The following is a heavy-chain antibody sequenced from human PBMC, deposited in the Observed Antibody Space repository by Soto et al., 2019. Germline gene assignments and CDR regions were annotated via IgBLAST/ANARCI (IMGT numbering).Heavy chain of an antibody. J-gene: IGHJ4*02. CDR2: ISYDGSNK. CDR3: AKDRPLRGYSGYDLFDY. V-gene: IGHV3-30*18. Sequence: GGSLRLSCAASGFTFSSYGMHWVRQAPGKGLEWVAVISYDGSNKYYADSVKGRFTISRDNSKNTLYLQMNSLRAEDTAVYYCAKDRPLRGYSGYDLFDYWGQGTLVTVSS. CDR1: GFTFSSYG. D-gene: IGHD5-12*01.